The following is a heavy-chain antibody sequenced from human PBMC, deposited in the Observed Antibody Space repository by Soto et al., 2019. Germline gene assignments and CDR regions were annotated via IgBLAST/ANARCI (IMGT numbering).Heavy chain of an antibody. V-gene: IGHV3-53*01. CDR3: ARDKTQGAGWFDP. CDR1: GFTFSSYA. J-gene: IGHJ5*02. CDR2: LYNSETT. Sequence: GGSLRLSCSASGFTFSSYAMHWVRQAPGKGLEWVSVLYNSETTYYAESVKGRFTISRDTVKNTVYLEMNNLRVDDTAVYYCARDKTQGAGWFDPWGRGTLVTVPQ.